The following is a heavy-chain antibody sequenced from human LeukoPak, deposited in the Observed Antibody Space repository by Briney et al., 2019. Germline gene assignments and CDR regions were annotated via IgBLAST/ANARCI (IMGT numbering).Heavy chain of an antibody. D-gene: IGHD3-3*01. CDR2: INCKSGAT. V-gene: IGHV1-2*02. CDR1: EYTFTDYY. CDR3: ARYYDFWSGYYPYYYGMDV. J-gene: IGHJ6*02. Sequence: ASVKVSCKASEYTFTDYYIHWMRQAPGQGLEWMGWINCKSGATTYAQKFRGRVTMTKDRPIRTAYMELTRLKSDDTAVYYCARYYDFWSGYYPYYYGMDVWGQGTTVTVSS.